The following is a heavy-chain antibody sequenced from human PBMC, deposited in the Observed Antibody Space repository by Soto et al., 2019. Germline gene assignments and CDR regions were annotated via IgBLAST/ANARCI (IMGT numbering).Heavy chain of an antibody. CDR3: ARFWVNYYGSGSYYKSHYYGMDV. CDR1: GGSISSSNW. CDR2: IYHSGST. D-gene: IGHD3-10*01. V-gene: IGHV4-4*02. J-gene: IGHJ6*02. Sequence: PSETLSLTCAVSGGSISSSNWWSWVRQPPGKGLEWIGEIYHSGSTNYNPSLKSRVTISVDKSKNQFSLKLSSVTAADTAVYYCARFWVNYYGSGSYYKSHYYGMDVWGQGTTVTVSS.